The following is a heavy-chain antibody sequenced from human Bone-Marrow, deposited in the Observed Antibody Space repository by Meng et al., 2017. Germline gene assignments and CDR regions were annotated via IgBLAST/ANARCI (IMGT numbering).Heavy chain of an antibody. V-gene: IGHV4-4*02. Sequence: VQLQEWGQGPVQASGHRCLACGASGASVSSGYWWTWVRQPPGKGLEWIGEFHHSGTTNYNPSLRSRVTISVDTSKNQFSLRLTSVTAADTAVYYCAASPGWWRIDSWGQGTLVTVSS. CDR3: AASPGWWRIDS. CDR2: FHHSGTT. D-gene: IGHD6-19*01. CDR1: GASVSSGYW. J-gene: IGHJ4*02.